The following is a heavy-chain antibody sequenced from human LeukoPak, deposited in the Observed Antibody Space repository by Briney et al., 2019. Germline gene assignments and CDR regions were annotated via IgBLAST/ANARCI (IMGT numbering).Heavy chain of an antibody. Sequence: GRSLRLCCAASGFTFSSYGMHWVRQATGKGLEWVAVISYDGSNKYYADSVKGRFTISRDNSKNTLYLQMNSLRAEDTAVYYCAKGEHIVVVTALFDYWGQGTLVTVSS. V-gene: IGHV3-30*18. J-gene: IGHJ4*02. CDR1: GFTFSSYG. CDR3: AKGEHIVVVTALFDY. D-gene: IGHD2-21*02. CDR2: ISYDGSNK.